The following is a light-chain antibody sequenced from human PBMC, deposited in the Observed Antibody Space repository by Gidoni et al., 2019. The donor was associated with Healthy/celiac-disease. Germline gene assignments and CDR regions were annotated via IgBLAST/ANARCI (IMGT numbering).Light chain of an antibody. J-gene: IGKJ4*01. V-gene: IGKV4-1*01. Sequence: EIVMTQSPDSLAVSLGERATINCKASQSVLYSSHNKNYLAWYQQKPGQPPKLLIYWASTRESGVPDRFSGSGSGTDFTLTISSLQAEDVAVYYCQQYYSPPLTFGGGTKVEIK. CDR2: WAS. CDR1: QSVLYSSHNKNY. CDR3: QQYYSPPLT.